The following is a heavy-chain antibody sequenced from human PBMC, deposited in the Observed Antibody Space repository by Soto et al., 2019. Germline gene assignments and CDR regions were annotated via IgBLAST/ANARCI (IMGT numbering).Heavy chain of an antibody. CDR3: AKSPKQQLVLFYYYGMDV. V-gene: IGHV3-23*01. CDR2: ISGSGGST. Sequence: GGSLRLSCAASGFTFSSYAMSWVRQAPGKGLEWVSAISGSGGSTYYADSVKGRFTISRDNSKNTLYLQMNSLRAEDTAVYYCAKSPKQQLVLFYYYGMDVWGQGTTVTVSS. CDR1: GFTFSSYA. J-gene: IGHJ6*02. D-gene: IGHD6-13*01.